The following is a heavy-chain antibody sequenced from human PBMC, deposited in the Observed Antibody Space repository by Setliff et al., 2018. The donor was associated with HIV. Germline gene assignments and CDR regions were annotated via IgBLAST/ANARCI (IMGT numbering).Heavy chain of an antibody. Sequence: ASVKVSCKASGDTFTTYALHWVRQAPGQRLEWMGWINAGNGDTKSSQKFQGRVTITRDTSASTAYMELSSLRSEDTGVYYCAIGSSNWPHRPNNYYFDFWGQGTPVTVSS. CDR1: GDTFTTYA. CDR3: AIGSSNWPHRPNNYYFDF. D-gene: IGHD6-13*01. J-gene: IGHJ4*02. CDR2: INAGNGDT. V-gene: IGHV1-3*01.